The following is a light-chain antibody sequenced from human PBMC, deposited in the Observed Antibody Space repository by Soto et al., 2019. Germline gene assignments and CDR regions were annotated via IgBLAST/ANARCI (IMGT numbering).Light chain of an antibody. J-gene: IGKJ4*01. V-gene: IGKV4-1*01. CDR3: QQYFSYPLT. CDR1: QTISYTSINKTY. CDR2: WAS. Sequence: DIVMTQSPDSLAVSLGESATISCKSSQTISYTSINKTYLAWYQQRPGQPPKLLIYWASIRGSGVPDRLSGSGFGTDFTLTISSLRTEDVAVYYCQQYFSYPLTFXGGTKVDIK.